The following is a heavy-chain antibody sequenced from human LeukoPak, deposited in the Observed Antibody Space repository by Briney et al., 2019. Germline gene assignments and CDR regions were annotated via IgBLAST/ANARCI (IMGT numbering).Heavy chain of an antibody. V-gene: IGHV3-23*01. CDR2: IRGSYGST. Sequence: GGSLRLSCAASGFTFSSYAMSWVRQAPGRGLEWVSFIRGSYGSTYYADSVRGRVTISRDNSEKTPYLYMNTHRVEDTAVYYCAKALNHLMFDYWGQGTLVTVSS. CDR1: GFTFSSYA. CDR3: AKALNHLMFDY. D-gene: IGHD1-14*01. J-gene: IGHJ4*02.